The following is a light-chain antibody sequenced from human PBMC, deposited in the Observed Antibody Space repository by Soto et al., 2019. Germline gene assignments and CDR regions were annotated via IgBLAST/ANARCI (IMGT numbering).Light chain of an antibody. CDR1: QSVSSSY. Sequence: IVLTLSPGTLSLSPGQRATLSCRASQSVSSSYLAWYQQKPGQAPRLVIYGASSRATGIPDRFSGSGSGTDFTLTISRLESEDFGVYYCQQYGSSPLTFGGGTKVDIK. V-gene: IGKV3-20*01. CDR2: GAS. J-gene: IGKJ4*01. CDR3: QQYGSSPLT.